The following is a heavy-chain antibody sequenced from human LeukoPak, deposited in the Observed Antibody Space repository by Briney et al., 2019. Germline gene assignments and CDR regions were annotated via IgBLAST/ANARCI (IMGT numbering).Heavy chain of an antibody. D-gene: IGHD2-2*02. CDR1: GGSISSGSYY. J-gene: IGHJ4*02. CDR3: VRTGYQLLYGAFDY. V-gene: IGHV4-61*02. Sequence: SETLSLTCTVSGGSISSGSYYWSWIRQPAGKGLEWIGRIYTSGSTNYNPSLKSRVTISVDTSKNQFSLKLSSVTAADTAVYYCVRTGYQLLYGAFDYWGQGTLVTVSS. CDR2: IYTSGST.